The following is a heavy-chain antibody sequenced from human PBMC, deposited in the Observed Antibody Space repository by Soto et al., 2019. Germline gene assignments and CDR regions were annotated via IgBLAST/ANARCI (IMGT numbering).Heavy chain of an antibody. CDR1: GGTFSSYA. V-gene: IGHV1-69*13. D-gene: IGHD3-22*01. Sequence: GASVKVSCKASGGTFSSYAISWVRQAPGQGLEWMGGIIPIFGTANYAQKFQGRVTITADESTSTAYMELSSLRSEDTAVYYCARATYYYDSSGYYPVDYWGQGTLVTVS. CDR2: IIPIFGTA. J-gene: IGHJ4*02. CDR3: ARATYYYDSSGYYPVDY.